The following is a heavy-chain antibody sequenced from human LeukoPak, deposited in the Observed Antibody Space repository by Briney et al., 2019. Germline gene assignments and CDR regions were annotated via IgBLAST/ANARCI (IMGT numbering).Heavy chain of an antibody. CDR2: TSGSGGTT. D-gene: IGHD6-19*01. J-gene: IGHJ4*02. Sequence: GGSLRLSCAASGFTFSSYAMSWVRQAPGKGLEWVSVTSGSGGTTYYADSVKGRFTISRDNSKNTLDLQMNSLRVEDMAVYYCAKKFGSSNWYVGFDYWGQGTLVTVSS. CDR3: AKKFGSSNWYVGFDY. V-gene: IGHV3-23*01. CDR1: GFTFSSYA.